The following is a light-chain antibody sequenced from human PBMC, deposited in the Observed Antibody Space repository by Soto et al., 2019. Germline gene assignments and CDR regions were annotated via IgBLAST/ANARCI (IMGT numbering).Light chain of an antibody. CDR3: QQYNDWPLT. V-gene: IGKV3-15*01. J-gene: IGKJ1*01. CDR1: QSVSSSY. Sequence: ILLTQSPCTLSLSPGERATLSCGASQSVSSSYLAWYQQKPGQAPRLLIYGAFTRATGIPARFSGTGSGTEFTLTISSLQSEDFEIYYCQQYNDWPLTFGQGTKVDIK. CDR2: GAF.